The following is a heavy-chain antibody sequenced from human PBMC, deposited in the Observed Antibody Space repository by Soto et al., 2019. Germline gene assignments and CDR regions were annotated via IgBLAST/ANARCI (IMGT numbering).Heavy chain of an antibody. V-gene: IGHV1-2*02. Sequence: ASVKVSCKASGYTFTGYYMHWVRQAPGQGLEWMGWINPYSGGADYAQSFQGRVTMTRDTSISTVYMELSRLRFDDTAVYYCARVIRGAYYNSPLDTWGQGTVVTVSS. D-gene: IGHD3-10*01. CDR2: INPYSGGA. CDR3: ARVIRGAYYNSPLDT. J-gene: IGHJ5*02. CDR1: GYTFTGYY.